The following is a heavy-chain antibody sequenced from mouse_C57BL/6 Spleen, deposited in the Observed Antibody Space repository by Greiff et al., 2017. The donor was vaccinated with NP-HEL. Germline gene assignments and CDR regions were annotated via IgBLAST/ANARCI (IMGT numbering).Heavy chain of an antibody. CDR2: INPSTGGT. J-gene: IGHJ3*01. V-gene: IGHV1-42*01. Sequence: VQLQQSGPELVKPGASVKISCKASGYSFTGYYMNWVKQSPEKSLEWIGEINPSTGGTTYNQKFKAKATLTVDKSSSTAYMQLKSLTSEDSAVYYCANFLFAYWGQGTLVTVSA. CDR1: GYSFTGYY. CDR3: ANFLFAY.